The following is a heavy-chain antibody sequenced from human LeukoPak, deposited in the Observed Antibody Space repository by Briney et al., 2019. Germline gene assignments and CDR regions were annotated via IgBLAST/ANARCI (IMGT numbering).Heavy chain of an antibody. Sequence: GGSLRLSCAASGFTFSSYAMSWVRQAPAKGLEWVSAISGSGGSTFYADSVKGRFTISRDNSKNTLSLQMNGLRAEDTAVYYCAKGPQTGSFYYWGQGTLVTVSS. CDR3: AKGPQTGSFYY. D-gene: IGHD1-1*01. CDR1: GFTFSSYA. V-gene: IGHV3-23*01. J-gene: IGHJ4*02. CDR2: ISGSGGST.